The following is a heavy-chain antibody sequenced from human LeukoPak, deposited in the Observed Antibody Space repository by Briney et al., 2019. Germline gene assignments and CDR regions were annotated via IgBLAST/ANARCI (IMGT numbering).Heavy chain of an antibody. J-gene: IGHJ4*02. CDR2: ININTGNP. D-gene: IGHD3-10*01. Sequence: ASVKVSCKASGYTLTSYAMNWVRQAPGQGLEWMGWININTGNPTYAQGFTGRFVFSLDTSVSTAYLQISSLKAEDTAVYYCAREGMVRGVIYWGQGTLVTVSS. V-gene: IGHV7-4-1*02. CDR1: GYTLTSYA. CDR3: AREGMVRGVIY.